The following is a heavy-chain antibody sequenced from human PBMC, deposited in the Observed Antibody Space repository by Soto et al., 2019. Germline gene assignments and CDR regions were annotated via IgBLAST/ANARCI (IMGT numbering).Heavy chain of an antibody. D-gene: IGHD3-10*01. J-gene: IGHJ4*02. CDR1: GGSMSEYF. Sequence: SSETLSLTCPVSGGSMSEYFWSWIRQSPERGLEWIGYVYYLGSTDYNPSLKSRVTISVDTSKRQFSLRLSSVTAADAAIYYCARDGYDGSGSPYPAYWGPGTQVTVSS. CDR2: VYYLGST. CDR3: ARDGYDGSGSPYPAY. V-gene: IGHV4-59*01.